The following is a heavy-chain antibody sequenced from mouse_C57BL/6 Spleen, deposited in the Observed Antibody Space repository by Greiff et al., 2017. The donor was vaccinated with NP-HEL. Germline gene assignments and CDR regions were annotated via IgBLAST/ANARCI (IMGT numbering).Heavy chain of an antibody. CDR2: INPNNGGT. V-gene: IGHV1-22*01. Sequence: EVKLQQSGPELVKPGASVKMSCKASGYTFTDYNMHWVKQSHGKSLEWIGYINPNNGGTSYNQKFKGKATLTVNKSSSTAYMELRSLTSEDSAVYYCARSIYYDSAWFAYWGQGTLVTVSA. D-gene: IGHD2-4*01. CDR3: ARSIYYDSAWFAY. CDR1: GYTFTDYN. J-gene: IGHJ3*01.